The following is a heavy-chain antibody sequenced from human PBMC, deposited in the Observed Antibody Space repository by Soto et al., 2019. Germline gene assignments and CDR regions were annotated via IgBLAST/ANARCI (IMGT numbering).Heavy chain of an antibody. CDR3: ARSPGDRFGELPNWFDP. V-gene: IGHV2-26*01. CDR2: IFSNDEK. Sequence: QVTLKESGPVLVKPTEPLTLTCTVSGFSLSNARMGVSWIRQPPGKALEWLAHIFSNDEKSYSTSLKSRLTISKDTSKSQVVLTMTNMDPVDTATYYCARSPGDRFGELPNWFDPWGQGTLVTVSS. CDR1: GFSLSNARMG. J-gene: IGHJ5*02. D-gene: IGHD3-10*01.